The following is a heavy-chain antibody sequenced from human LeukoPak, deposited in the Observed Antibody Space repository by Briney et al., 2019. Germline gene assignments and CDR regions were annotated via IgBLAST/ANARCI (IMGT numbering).Heavy chain of an antibody. Sequence: GASVKVSCKASGYTFTSYDINWVRQATGQGLEWMGWMNPNSGNTGYAQKFQGRVTMTRNTSISTAYMELSSLRSGDTAVYYCARGRDRVPAATPFDPWGQGTLVTVSS. J-gene: IGHJ5*02. D-gene: IGHD2-2*01. CDR2: MNPNSGNT. CDR3: ARGRDRVPAATPFDP. CDR1: GYTFTSYD. V-gene: IGHV1-8*01.